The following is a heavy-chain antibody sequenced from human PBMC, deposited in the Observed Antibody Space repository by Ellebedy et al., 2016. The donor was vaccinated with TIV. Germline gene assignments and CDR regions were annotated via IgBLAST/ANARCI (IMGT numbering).Heavy chain of an antibody. V-gene: IGHV5-51*01. D-gene: IGHD1-14*01. Sequence: GESLKISCKGSGYSFTSHWIGWVRQMPGKGLEWMGIIYPGDSDTRYSPSFQGQVTISADKSISTAYLQWSSLKASDTAIYYCARVVTMTGRVLDYWGQGTLVTVSS. CDR3: ARVVTMTGRVLDY. J-gene: IGHJ4*02. CDR1: GYSFTSHW. CDR2: IYPGDSDT.